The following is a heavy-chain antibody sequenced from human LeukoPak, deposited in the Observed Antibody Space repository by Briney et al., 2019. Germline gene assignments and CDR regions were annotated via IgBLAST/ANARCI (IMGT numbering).Heavy chain of an antibody. Sequence: SETLSLTCNVSGGSISSGSNYWGWIRQPPGKTLEWIGSIYSSGSTNYNPSLKSPVTISVDTSKNQFSLKLSSVTAADTAVYYCARGRDGYNYELDYWGQGTLVTVSS. D-gene: IGHD5-24*01. CDR3: ARGRDGYNYELDY. V-gene: IGHV4-39*07. CDR1: GGSISSGSNY. CDR2: IYSSGST. J-gene: IGHJ4*02.